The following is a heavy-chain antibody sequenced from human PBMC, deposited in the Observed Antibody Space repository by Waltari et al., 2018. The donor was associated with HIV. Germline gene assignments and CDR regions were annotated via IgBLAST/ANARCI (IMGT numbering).Heavy chain of an antibody. Sequence: QAQLVQSGAEVKKPGASVKVSCKASGYRFTGYYIHWVRQAPGQGPEWMGRINPYIGGTNYAQKFQGRVTMTRDTSISTAHMDLSRLRSDDTAISYCAREGAGGYGGPPFDFWGQGALVTVSS. D-gene: IGHD5-12*01. J-gene: IGHJ4*02. CDR2: INPYIGGT. V-gene: IGHV1-2*06. CDR3: AREGAGGYGGPPFDF. CDR1: GYRFTGYY.